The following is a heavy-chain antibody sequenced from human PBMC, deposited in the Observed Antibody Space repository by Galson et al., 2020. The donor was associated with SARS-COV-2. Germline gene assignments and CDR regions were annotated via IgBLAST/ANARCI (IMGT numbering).Heavy chain of an antibody. CDR2: FDPEDGET. Sequence: ASVKVSCKVSGYTLTELSMHWVRQAPGQGLEWMGGFDPEDGETIYAQKFQGRVTMTEDTSTDTAYMELSSLRSEDTAVYYCATALAAAGYNYYYYGMDVWGQGTTVTVSS. J-gene: IGHJ6*02. D-gene: IGHD6-13*01. V-gene: IGHV1-24*01. CDR3: ATALAAAGYNYYYYGMDV. CDR1: GYTLTELS.